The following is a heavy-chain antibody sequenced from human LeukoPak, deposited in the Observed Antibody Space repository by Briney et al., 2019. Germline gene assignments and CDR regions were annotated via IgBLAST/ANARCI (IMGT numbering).Heavy chain of an antibody. CDR2: ISSSSSTI. CDR3: ARFDSSGYLDY. D-gene: IGHD3-22*01. V-gene: IGHV3-48*01. Sequence: PGGSLRLSCAASGFTFSSYSMNWVRQAPGKGLEWVSYISSSSSTIYYADSVKGRFTISRDNAKNSLYLQMNSLRAEDTAVYYCARFDSSGYLDYWGQGTLVTVSS. J-gene: IGHJ4*02. CDR1: GFTFSSYS.